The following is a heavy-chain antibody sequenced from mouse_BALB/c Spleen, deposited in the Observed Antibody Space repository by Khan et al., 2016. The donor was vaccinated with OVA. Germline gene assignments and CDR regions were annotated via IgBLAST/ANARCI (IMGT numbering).Heavy chain of an antibody. V-gene: IGHV5-9-1*01. CDR2: ISSAGSYT. Sequence: EVELVESGGGLVKPGGSLKLSCAASGFTFSSFVMSWVRQTPEKRLEWVATISSAGSYTYYPDSVKGRFIISRDNAKNTQYLEMNSLRSGDTAIYYCANGIYGWFAYWGQGTLVTVSA. CDR3: ANGIYGWFAY. D-gene: IGHD1-1*01. J-gene: IGHJ3*01. CDR1: GFTFSSFV.